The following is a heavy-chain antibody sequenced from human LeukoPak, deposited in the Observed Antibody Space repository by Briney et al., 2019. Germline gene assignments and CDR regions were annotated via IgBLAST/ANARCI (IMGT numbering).Heavy chain of an antibody. Sequence: SETLSLTCTVSGGSISSYYWSWIRQPPGKGLEWIGYIYYSGSTNYNPSLKSRVTISVDTSKNQFSLKLSSVTAADTAVYYCARDGSYYYDSTDYWGQGTLVTVSS. J-gene: IGHJ4*02. V-gene: IGHV4-59*12. D-gene: IGHD3-22*01. CDR3: ARDGSYYYDSTDY. CDR2: IYYSGST. CDR1: GGSISSYY.